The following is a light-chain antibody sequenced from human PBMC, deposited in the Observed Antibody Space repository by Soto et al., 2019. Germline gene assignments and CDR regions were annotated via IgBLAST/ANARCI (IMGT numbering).Light chain of an antibody. J-gene: IGKJ4*01. CDR3: QQSHSAPLT. CDR2: AAS. Sequence: QMTQSPSSLFASVGDRVTITCRASQSISSHLNWYQQKVGQTPRLLIYAASTLQSEVPPRFTGSRSGTEFTLTIRGLQREDFATYYCQQSHSAPLTFGGGTKIQI. V-gene: IGKV1-39*01. CDR1: QSISSH.